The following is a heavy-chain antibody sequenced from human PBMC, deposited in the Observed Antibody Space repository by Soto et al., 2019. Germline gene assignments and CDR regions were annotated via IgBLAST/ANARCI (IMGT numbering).Heavy chain of an antibody. D-gene: IGHD2-15*01. CDR1: GGTFNTYT. Sequence: SVKVSCKASGGTFNTYTFSWLRQAPGQGLEWMGSILPIMGSVNYAHDFRGRLSITADPSTTTAYMELTSLTSHDTAMYYCARIPRYSYATSDPLDNWGQGTLVTVSS. CDR2: ILPIMGSV. J-gene: IGHJ4*02. CDR3: ARIPRYSYATSDPLDN. V-gene: IGHV1-69*08.